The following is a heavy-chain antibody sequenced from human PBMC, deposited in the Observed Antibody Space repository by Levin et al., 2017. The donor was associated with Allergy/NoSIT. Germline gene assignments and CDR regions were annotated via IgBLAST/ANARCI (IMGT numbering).Heavy chain of an antibody. CDR3: TRIAGDSGYALDV. J-gene: IGHJ3*01. Sequence: GGSLRLSCAASGFTFSGSAMHWVRQASGKGLEWVARIRSKVNSYATAYSASVKGRFTISRDDSKNTAYLQLNSLKTEDTAVYYCTRIAGDSGYALDVWGLGTMVTVSS. CDR1: GFTFSGSA. D-gene: IGHD3-9*01. V-gene: IGHV3-73*01. CDR2: IRSKVNSYAT.